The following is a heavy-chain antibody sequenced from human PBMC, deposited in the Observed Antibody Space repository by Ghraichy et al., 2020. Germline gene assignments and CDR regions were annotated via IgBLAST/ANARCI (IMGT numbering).Heavy chain of an antibody. V-gene: IGHV1-69*13. D-gene: IGHD2-2*01. Sequence: SVKVSCKASGGTFSSYAISWVRQAPGQGLEWMGGIIPIFGTANYAQKFQGRVTITADESTSTAYMELSSLRSEDTAVYYCAREVVPAASFNYYYYGMDVWGQGTKVTVSS. CDR3: AREVVPAASFNYYYYGMDV. CDR1: GGTFSSYA. J-gene: IGHJ6*02. CDR2: IIPIFGTA.